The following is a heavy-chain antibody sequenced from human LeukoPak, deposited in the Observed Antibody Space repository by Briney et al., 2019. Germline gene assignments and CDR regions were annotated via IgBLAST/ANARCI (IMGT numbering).Heavy chain of an antibody. CDR1: GFTFSSYA. CDR3: ARESEQLDY. V-gene: IGHV3-30*01. Sequence: PGGSLRLSCAASGFTFSSYAMHWVRQAPGKGLEWVAVISYDGRNKYYADSVKGRFTISRDNSKNTLCMQMNSLRAEDTAVYYCARESEQLDYWGQGTLVTVSS. J-gene: IGHJ4*02. CDR2: ISYDGRNK. D-gene: IGHD6-13*01.